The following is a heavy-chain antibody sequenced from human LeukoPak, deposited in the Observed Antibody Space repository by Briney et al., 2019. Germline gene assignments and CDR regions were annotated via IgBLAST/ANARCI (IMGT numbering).Heavy chain of an antibody. J-gene: IGHJ4*02. CDR3: ATKAGSGGGYFDY. CDR2: IYTSHST. V-gene: IGHV3-53*05. CDR1: GLTVSTDY. Sequence: GGSLRLSCAASGLTVSTDYMSWVRRAPGKGLEWVSVIYTSHSTYNADSVKGRFTISRDNSKNAVYLQMNSLRPEDTAVYYCATKAGSGGGYFDYWGQGTLVTVSS. D-gene: IGHD3-10*01.